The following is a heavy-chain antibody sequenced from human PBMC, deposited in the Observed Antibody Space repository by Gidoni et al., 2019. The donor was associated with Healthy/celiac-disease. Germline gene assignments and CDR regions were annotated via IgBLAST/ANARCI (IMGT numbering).Heavy chain of an antibody. CDR2: ISGSGGST. D-gene: IGHD3-3*01. Sequence: EVQLLESGGGLVQPGGSLRLSCAASGFTLRSYAMSWVPQAPGKGLEWVSAISGSGGSTYYADSVKGRFTISRDNSKNTLYLQMNSLRAEDTAVYYCAKDQGDITIFGVVIVWGQGTLVTVSS. CDR3: AKDQGDITIFGVVIV. CDR1: GFTLRSYA. J-gene: IGHJ4*02. V-gene: IGHV3-23*01.